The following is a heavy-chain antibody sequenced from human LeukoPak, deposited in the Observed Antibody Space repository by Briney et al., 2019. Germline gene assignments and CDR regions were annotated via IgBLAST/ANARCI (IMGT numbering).Heavy chain of an antibody. V-gene: IGHV3-23*01. CDR3: AKDPGPYSSGWYDY. Sequence: PGGSLRLSCAASGFTFSSYAVSWVRQAPGKGLEWVSAISGSGGSTYYADSVKGRFTISRDNSKNTLYLQMNSLRAEDTAVYYCAKDPGPYSSGWYDYWGQGTLVTVSS. D-gene: IGHD6-19*01. CDR1: GFTFSSYA. CDR2: ISGSGGST. J-gene: IGHJ4*02.